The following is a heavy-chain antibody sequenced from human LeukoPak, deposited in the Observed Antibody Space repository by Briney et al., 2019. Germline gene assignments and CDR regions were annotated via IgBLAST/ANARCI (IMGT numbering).Heavy chain of an antibody. CDR1: GYSISSGYY. D-gene: IGHD4-23*01. J-gene: IGHJ3*02. V-gene: IGHV4-38-2*01. CDR3: ARCGGNPDDAFDI. Sequence: SETLSLTCAVSGYSISSGYYWGWIRQPPGKGLEWIGSIYHSGSTYYNPSLKSRVTISVDTSKNQFSLKLSSVTAADTAVYYCARCGGNPDDAFDICGQGKMVTVSS. CDR2: IYHSGST.